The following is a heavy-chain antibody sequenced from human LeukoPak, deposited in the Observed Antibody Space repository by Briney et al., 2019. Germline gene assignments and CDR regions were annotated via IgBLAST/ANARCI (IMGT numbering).Heavy chain of an antibody. Sequence: GESLKISCKGSGYSFTSYWIGWVRQMPGKGLEWMGIIYPGDSDTRYSPSFQGQVTISADKSISTAYPQWSSLKASDTAMYYCARRDSSGYYYFDYWGQGTLVTVSS. CDR3: ARRDSSGYYYFDY. CDR2: IYPGDSDT. J-gene: IGHJ4*02. D-gene: IGHD3-22*01. CDR1: GYSFTSYW. V-gene: IGHV5-51*01.